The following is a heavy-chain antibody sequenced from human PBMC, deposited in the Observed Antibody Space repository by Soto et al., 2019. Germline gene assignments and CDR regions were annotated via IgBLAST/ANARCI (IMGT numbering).Heavy chain of an antibody. Sequence: GGSLRLSCAASGFTFSSYGMHWVRQAPGKGLEWVAVISYDGSNKYYADSVKGRFTISRDNSKNTLYLQMNSLRAEDTAVYYCAKDRRELGFKDYWGQGTLVTVSS. V-gene: IGHV3-30*18. CDR1: GFTFSSYG. J-gene: IGHJ4*02. CDR2: ISYDGSNK. CDR3: AKDRRELGFKDY. D-gene: IGHD1-26*01.